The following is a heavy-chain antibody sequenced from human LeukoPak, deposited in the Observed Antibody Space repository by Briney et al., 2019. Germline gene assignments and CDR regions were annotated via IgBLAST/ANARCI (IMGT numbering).Heavy chain of an antibody. Sequence: SETLSLTCTVSGGSISSSSYYWGWIRQPPGKGLEWIGRIYTSGSTNYNPSLKSRVTMSVDTSKNQFSLKLSSVTAADTAVYYCARDRGYDSSGYAYWGQGTLVTVSS. CDR3: ARDRGYDSSGYAY. CDR2: IYTSGST. J-gene: IGHJ4*02. CDR1: GGSISSSSYY. V-gene: IGHV4-39*07. D-gene: IGHD3-22*01.